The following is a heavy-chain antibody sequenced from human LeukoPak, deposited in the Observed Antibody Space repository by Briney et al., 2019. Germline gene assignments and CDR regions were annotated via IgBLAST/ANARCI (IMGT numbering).Heavy chain of an antibody. CDR2: ISSSGSTI. D-gene: IGHD3-22*01. CDR1: GFTFSDYY. Sequence: GGSLRLSCAASGFTFSDYYMSWIRQAPGKGLEWVSYISSSGSTIYYADSVKGRFTISRDNAKNSLYLQMNSLRAKDTAVYYCARVNYYDSSGYFVLHAFDIWGQGTMVTVSS. V-gene: IGHV3-11*01. CDR3: ARVNYYDSSGYFVLHAFDI. J-gene: IGHJ3*02.